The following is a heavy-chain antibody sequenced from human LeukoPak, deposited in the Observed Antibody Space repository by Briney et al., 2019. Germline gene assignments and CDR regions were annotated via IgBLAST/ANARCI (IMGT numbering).Heavy chain of an antibody. CDR2: ISTSGNTT. CDR3: ERESPQTYYCDS. Sequence: GASVKVSCKSSGYIFTDYYMHWVRQAPGHGLEWLGTISTSGNTTRFGQKIQGIVTVTRDTSTSTVYIDVSSLKSDDTAVYYYERESPQTYYCDSWGRGTVVMVSS. V-gene: IGHV1-46*01. J-gene: IGHJ4*02. CDR1: GYIFTDYY.